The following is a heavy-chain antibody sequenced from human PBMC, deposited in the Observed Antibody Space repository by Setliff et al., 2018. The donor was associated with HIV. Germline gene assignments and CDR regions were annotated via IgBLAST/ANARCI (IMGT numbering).Heavy chain of an antibody. J-gene: IGHJ3*02. V-gene: IGHV4-4*07. CDR1: GGSMSPYY. D-gene: IGHD2-15*01. CDR2: IYPTGST. CDR3: ARVFPPIRGAPFGTPPGAFDI. Sequence: PSETLSLTCSVSGGSMSPYYWTWIRQPAGGGLEWIGRIYPTGSTIYNPSLRSRVTMSVDTSKNQFSLRLSSVTAADTAVYYCARVFPPIRGAPFGTPPGAFDIWGQGTMVTVSS.